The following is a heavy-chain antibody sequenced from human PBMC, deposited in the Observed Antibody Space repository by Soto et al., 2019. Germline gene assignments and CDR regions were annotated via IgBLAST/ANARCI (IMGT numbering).Heavy chain of an antibody. V-gene: IGHV4-59*12. Sequence: SETLSLTCTVSGGSISSYYWGWIRQPPGKGLEWIGYIFYSGSTNYNPSLEGRVTISVDTSKNQFSLKVSSVTAADTAVYYCARAMGAINYFDYWGQGTLVTVSS. D-gene: IGHD1-26*01. J-gene: IGHJ4*02. CDR3: ARAMGAINYFDY. CDR2: IFYSGST. CDR1: GGSISSYY.